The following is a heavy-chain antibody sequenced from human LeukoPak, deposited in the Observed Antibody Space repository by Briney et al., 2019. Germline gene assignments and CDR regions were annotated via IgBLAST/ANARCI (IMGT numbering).Heavy chain of an antibody. D-gene: IGHD2-2*01. CDR3: ARGLDCDSTSCYPHFDY. Sequence: SETLSLTCTVSGGSISSYYWRWIRQPPGKGLEWIGEINHSGSTNYNPSLKSRVTISVDTSKNQFSLKLSSVTAADTAMYYCARGLDCDSTSCYPHFDYWGQGTLVTVSS. CDR2: INHSGST. J-gene: IGHJ4*02. CDR1: GGSISSYY. V-gene: IGHV4-34*01.